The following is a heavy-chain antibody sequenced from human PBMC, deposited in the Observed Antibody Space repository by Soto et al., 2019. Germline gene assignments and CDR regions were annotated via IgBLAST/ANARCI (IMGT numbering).Heavy chain of an antibody. CDR3: ARDRSAGDYFYYGMDV. Sequence: GGSLRLSCAACGMTFNRNCIHWVRQAPCKGLEWVAVIWYDGSKTAYSDSVKGRFTISRDNAKNTLYLQMNSVRDEDTAIYYCARDRSAGDYFYYGMDVWGQRTTVAVSS. V-gene: IGHV3-33*01. CDR1: GMTFNRNC. D-gene: IGHD1-1*01. CDR2: IWYDGSKT. J-gene: IGHJ6*02.